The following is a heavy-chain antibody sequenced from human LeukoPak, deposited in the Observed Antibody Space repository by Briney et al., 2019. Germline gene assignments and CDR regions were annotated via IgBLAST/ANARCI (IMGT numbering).Heavy chain of an antibody. J-gene: IGHJ5*02. D-gene: IGHD3-10*01. CDR3: TRHQTNFYGSGAPFDP. V-gene: IGHV4-39*01. CDR2: LYHSGNS. Sequence: SETLSLTCIVSGGSVTTTYYWSWIRQPPGGGLEWIASLYHSGNSNYNPSLKSRVTMSVDTSKNQFSLQLTSMTAADTAIYYCTRHQTNFYGSGAPFDPWGQGTLVTVSS. CDR1: GGSVTTTYY.